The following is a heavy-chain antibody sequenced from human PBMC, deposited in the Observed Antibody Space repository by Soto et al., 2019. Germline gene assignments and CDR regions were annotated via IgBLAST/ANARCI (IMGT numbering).Heavy chain of an antibody. CDR1: GFTFSSYW. V-gene: IGHV3-7*03. D-gene: IGHD4-17*01. Sequence: GSLRLSCAASGFTFSSYWMSWVRQAPGKGLEWVANIKQDGSEKYYVDSVKGRFTISRDNAKNSLYLQMNSLRAEDTAVYYCARDQSYGDYTLDYWGQGTLVTVSS. CDR2: IKQDGSEK. J-gene: IGHJ4*02. CDR3: ARDQSYGDYTLDY.